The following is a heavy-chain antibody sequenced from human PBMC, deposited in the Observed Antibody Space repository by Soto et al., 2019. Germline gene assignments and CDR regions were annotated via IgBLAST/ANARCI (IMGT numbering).Heavy chain of an antibody. D-gene: IGHD1-20*01. CDR2: ISSYGGST. J-gene: IGHJ6*02. CDR1: GFTFSSYS. CDR3: AKGVNSYGMDV. Sequence: EVQLVESGGGLVQPGESLRLSCAASGFTFSSYSMHWVRQAPGKGLEYVSVISSYGGSTYYANSVKGRFTISRDNSENTLYLQMGSLRTEDMAVYYCAKGVNSYGMDVWGQGTTVTVSS. V-gene: IGHV3-64*01.